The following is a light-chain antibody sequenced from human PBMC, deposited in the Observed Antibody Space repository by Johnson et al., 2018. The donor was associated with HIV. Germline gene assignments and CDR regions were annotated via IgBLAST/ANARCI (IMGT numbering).Light chain of an antibody. Sequence: HSVLTQPPSVSAAPGQKVSISCSGSSSNIGNNYVSWFQHLPGTAPKLLIYENNKRPSGIPDRFSGSKSGTSATLGITGLQTVDEADYYCGTWDSSLSAGGVFGTGTKVTVL. J-gene: IGLJ1*01. V-gene: IGLV1-51*02. CDR1: SSNIGNNY. CDR2: ENN. CDR3: GTWDSSLSAGGV.